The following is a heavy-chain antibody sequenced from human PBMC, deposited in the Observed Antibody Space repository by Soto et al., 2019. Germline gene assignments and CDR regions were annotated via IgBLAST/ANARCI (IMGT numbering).Heavy chain of an antibody. D-gene: IGHD2-15*01. CDR1: GFTFDDYA. CDR2: ISWNSGSI. Sequence: PGGSLRLSCAASGFTFDDYAMHWVRQAPGKGLEWVSGISWNSGSIGYADSVKGRFTISRDNAKNSLYLQMNSLRAEDTALYYCAKDMGQVVYYYYGMDAWGQGTTVTVSS. V-gene: IGHV3-9*01. J-gene: IGHJ6*02. CDR3: AKDMGQVVYYYYGMDA.